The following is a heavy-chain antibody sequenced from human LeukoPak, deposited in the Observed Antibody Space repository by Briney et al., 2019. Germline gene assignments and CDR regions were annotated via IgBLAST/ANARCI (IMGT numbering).Heavy chain of an antibody. Sequence: GGSLRLSCAASGFTFTSYGMTWVRQAPGKGLEWVSSLSGSGSYRYYTDSVKGRFTISRDNSKNTLYLQMNSLRAEDTAVYYCAKDYYGSGSYTTFDYWGQGTLVTVSS. D-gene: IGHD3-10*01. J-gene: IGHJ4*02. V-gene: IGHV3-23*01. CDR3: AKDYYGSGSYTTFDY. CDR1: GFTFTSYG. CDR2: LSGSGSYR.